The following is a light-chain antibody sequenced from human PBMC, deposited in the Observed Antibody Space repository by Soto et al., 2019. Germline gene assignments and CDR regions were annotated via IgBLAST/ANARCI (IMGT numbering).Light chain of an antibody. J-gene: IGLJ1*01. CDR1: ISNIGAGYD. CDR2: GNS. Sequence: QSVLTQPPSLSGAPGQRVTISCTGSISNIGAGYDVHWYQQFPGTAPKLLIYGNSNRPSGVPDRFSGPKSGTSASLAITGLQAEDEADYYCQSYDSSMSGVFGSGTKVTVL. V-gene: IGLV1-40*01. CDR3: QSYDSSMSGV.